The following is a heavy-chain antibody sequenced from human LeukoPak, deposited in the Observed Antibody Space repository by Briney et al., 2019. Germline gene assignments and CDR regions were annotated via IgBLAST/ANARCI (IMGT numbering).Heavy chain of an antibody. CDR2: IIPILGIA. J-gene: IGHJ4*02. V-gene: IGHV1-69*04. D-gene: IGHD5-12*01. CDR1: GGTFSSYA. CDR3: AVVDMRNYFDY. Sequence: ASVKVSCKASGGTFSSYAISWVRQAPGQGLEWMGRIIPILGIANYAQKFQGRVTITADKSTSTAYMELSSLRSEDTAVYYCAVVDMRNYFDYWGQGTLVTVSS.